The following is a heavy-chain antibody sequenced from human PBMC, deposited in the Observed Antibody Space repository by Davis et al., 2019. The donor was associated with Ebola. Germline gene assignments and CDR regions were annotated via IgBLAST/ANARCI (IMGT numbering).Heavy chain of an antibody. CDR3: AKDLTAVVTPGDAFDI. Sequence: GESLKISCAASGFTFSSYGMHWVRQAPGKGLEWVAVISYDGSNKYYADSVKGRFTISRDNSKNTLYLQMNSLRAEDTAVYYCAKDLTAVVTPGDAFDIWGQGTMVTVSS. CDR2: ISYDGSNK. CDR1: GFTFSSYG. J-gene: IGHJ3*02. D-gene: IGHD4-23*01. V-gene: IGHV3-30*18.